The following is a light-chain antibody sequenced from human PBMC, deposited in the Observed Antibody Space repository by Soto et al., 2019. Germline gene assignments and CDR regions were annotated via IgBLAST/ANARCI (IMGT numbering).Light chain of an antibody. CDR1: SSDVGGYNY. Sequence: QSALTQPPSASGSPGQSVTISCTGTSSDVGGYNYVSWYQQHPGKAPKLMIYDVSKRPSGVPDRFSGSKSGNTASLTISGLQAEDEADYYCCSYAGRYTYVFGTGNKVTGL. CDR2: DVS. J-gene: IGLJ1*01. CDR3: CSYAGRYTYV. V-gene: IGLV2-11*01.